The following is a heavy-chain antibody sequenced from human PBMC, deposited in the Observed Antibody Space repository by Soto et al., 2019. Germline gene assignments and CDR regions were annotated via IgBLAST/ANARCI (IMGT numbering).Heavy chain of an antibody. CDR2: INAGNGNT. D-gene: IGHD3-22*01. J-gene: IGHJ4*02. CDR1: GYTGTSYA. V-gene: IGHV1-3*01. Sequence: ASVEVPFKASGYTGTSYAMHWVRQAPGQRLEWMGWINAGNGNTKYSQKFQGRVTITRDTSASTAYMELSSLRSEDTAVYYCARETYYYDSSGYYTAFDYRGQGPLVPVS. CDR3: ARETYYYDSSGYYTAFDY.